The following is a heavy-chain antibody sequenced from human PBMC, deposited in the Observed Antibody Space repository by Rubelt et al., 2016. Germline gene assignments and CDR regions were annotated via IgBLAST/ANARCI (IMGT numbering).Heavy chain of an antibody. J-gene: IGHJ6*02. D-gene: IGHD1-7*01. CDR1: GGTFSSYA. V-gene: IGHV1-69*09. Sequence: QVQLVQSGAEVKKPGSSVKVSCKASGGTFSSYAISWVRQAPGQGLEWMGRIIPILGIANYAQKFQGRVTITADKPTSTAYMELSSLRAEDTAVYYCARGRELYYYGMDVWGQGTTVTVSS. CDR3: ARGRELYYYGMDV. CDR2: IIPILGIA.